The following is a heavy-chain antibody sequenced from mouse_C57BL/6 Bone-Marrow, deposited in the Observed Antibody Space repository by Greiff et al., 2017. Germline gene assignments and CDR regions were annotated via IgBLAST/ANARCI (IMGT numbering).Heavy chain of an antibody. Sequence: EVQVVESGTVLARPGASVKMSCKTSGYTFTSYWMHWVKQRPGQGLEWIGAIYPGNSDTSYNQKFKGKAKLTAVTSASTAYMELSSLTNEDSAVYYCTRTSYYGSSYGYYFDYWGQGTTLTVSS. CDR1: GYTFTSYW. D-gene: IGHD1-1*01. J-gene: IGHJ2*01. CDR2: IYPGNSDT. CDR3: TRTSYYGSSYGYYFDY. V-gene: IGHV1-5*01.